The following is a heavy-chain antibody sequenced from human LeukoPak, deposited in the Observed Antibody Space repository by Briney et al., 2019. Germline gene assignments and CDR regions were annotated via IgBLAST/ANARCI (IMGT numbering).Heavy chain of an antibody. Sequence: KTSETLSLTCTVSGGSISSSSYYWGWIRQPPGKGLEWIGSMYYSGSTYYNPSLKSRVTISVDTSKNQFSLKLSSVTAADTAVYYCARAEGAHYDILTGYYYYYYMDVWGKGTTVTVSS. CDR2: MYYSGST. D-gene: IGHD3-9*01. J-gene: IGHJ6*03. CDR3: ARAEGAHYDILTGYYYYYYMDV. CDR1: GGSISSSSYY. V-gene: IGHV4-39*07.